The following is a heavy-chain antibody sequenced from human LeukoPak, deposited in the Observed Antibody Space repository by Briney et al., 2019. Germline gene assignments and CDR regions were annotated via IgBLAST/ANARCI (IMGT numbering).Heavy chain of an antibody. Sequence: GGSLRLSCAASAFSLNAYNMNWVRQAPGKGLEWVSSISSSSSYIYYADSVKGRFTISRDNAKNSLYLQMNSLRAEDTAVYYCARSSGYSDYWGQGTLVTVSS. V-gene: IGHV3-21*01. J-gene: IGHJ4*02. CDR2: ISSSSSYI. CDR1: AFSLNAYN. CDR3: ARSSGYSDY. D-gene: IGHD3-22*01.